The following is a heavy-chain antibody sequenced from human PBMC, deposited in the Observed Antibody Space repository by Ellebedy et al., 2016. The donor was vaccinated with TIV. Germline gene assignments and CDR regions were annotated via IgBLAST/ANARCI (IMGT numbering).Heavy chain of an antibody. CDR1: GFTFNNYW. V-gene: IGHV3-74*01. Sequence: GESLKISCAASGFTFNNYWMHWVRQAPGKGLVWVSRLHRDGSTTNYADSVKGRFTISRDNAKNMVYLQMNSLRAEDTAVYYCARGAFDNFGMAVWGQGTTVIVSS. D-gene: IGHD3-3*02. CDR2: LHRDGSTT. J-gene: IGHJ6*02. CDR3: ARGAFDNFGMAV.